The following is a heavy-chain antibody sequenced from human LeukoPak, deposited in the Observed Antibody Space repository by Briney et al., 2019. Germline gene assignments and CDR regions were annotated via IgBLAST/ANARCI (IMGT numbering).Heavy chain of an antibody. CDR2: ISGSGGST. V-gene: IGHV3-23*01. CDR3: AKDDYGDPLGYYYYGMDV. J-gene: IGHJ6*02. CDR1: GFTFSSYA. D-gene: IGHD4-17*01. Sequence: TGGSLRLSCAASGFTFSSYAMSWVRQAPGKGLEWVSAISGSGGSTYYADSVKGRFTISRDNSKNTLYLQMNSLRAEDTAVYYCAKDDYGDPLGYYYYGMDVWGQGTTVTVSS.